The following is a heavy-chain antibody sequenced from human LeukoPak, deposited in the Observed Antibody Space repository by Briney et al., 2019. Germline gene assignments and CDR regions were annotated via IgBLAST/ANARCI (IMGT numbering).Heavy chain of an antibody. D-gene: IGHD1-14*01. CDR1: GFTFSSYG. CDR3: ARGESTEPYDY. J-gene: IGHJ4*02. CDR2: ISSSSSYI. Sequence: GGSLRLSCAASGFTFSSYGMNWVRQAPGKGLEWVSSISSSSSYIYYADSVKGRFTISRDNAKNSLYLQMNSLRAEDTAVYYCARGESTEPYDYWSQGTLVTVSS. V-gene: IGHV3-21*01.